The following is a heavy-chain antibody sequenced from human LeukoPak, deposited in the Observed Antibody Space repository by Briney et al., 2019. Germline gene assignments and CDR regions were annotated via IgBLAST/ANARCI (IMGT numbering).Heavy chain of an antibody. J-gene: IGHJ1*01. CDR1: GFTVSSNY. CDR2: IYSGGST. CDR3: ANKFFDCSGCEFFQH. V-gene: IGHV3-53*01. D-gene: IGHD3-22*01. Sequence: GGSLRLSCAASGFTVSSNYMSWVRQAPGKGLEWVSVIYSGGSTYYADSVKGRFTISRDNSKNTLYLQMNSLRAEDTAVYYCANKFFDCSGCEFFQHWGQGTLVTVSS.